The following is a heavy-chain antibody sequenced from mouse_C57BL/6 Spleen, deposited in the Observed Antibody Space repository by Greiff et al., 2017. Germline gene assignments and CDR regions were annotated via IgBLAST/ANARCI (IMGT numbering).Heavy chain of an antibody. CDR1: GFTFSSYA. Sequence: EVMLVESGGGLVKPGGSLTLSCAASGFTFSSYAMSWVRQTPEKRLEWVATISDGGSYTYYPDNVKGRFNSSRDYAKNNLYLQMSHLKYEDTAMYYCARTLYEGNAMDYWGQGTSVTVAS. D-gene: IGHD2-3*01. J-gene: IGHJ4*01. CDR2: ISDGGSYT. V-gene: IGHV5-4*03. CDR3: ARTLYEGNAMDY.